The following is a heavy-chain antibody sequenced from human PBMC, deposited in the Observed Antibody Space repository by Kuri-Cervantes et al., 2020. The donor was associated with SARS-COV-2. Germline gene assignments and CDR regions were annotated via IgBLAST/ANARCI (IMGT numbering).Heavy chain of an antibody. V-gene: IGHV1-69*13. CDR3: ATGTRRYCSGGSCFPGVY. CDR1: GDTVNTYG. J-gene: IGHJ4*02. Sequence: SVKVSCKAFGDTVNTYGFTWVRQAPGQGLEWMGGGIHICGSSSYPQKFQGRVVITADESTKTAYMELRRLTSDDTAISYCATGTRRYCSGGSCFPGVYWGQGTPVPVSS. D-gene: IGHD2-15*01. CDR2: GIHICGSS.